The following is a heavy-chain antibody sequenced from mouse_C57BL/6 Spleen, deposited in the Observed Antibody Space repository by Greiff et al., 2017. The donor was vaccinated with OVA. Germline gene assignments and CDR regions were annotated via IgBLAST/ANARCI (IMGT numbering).Heavy chain of an antibody. Sequence: EVMLVESGGGLVKPGGSLKLSCAASGFTFSSYAMSWVRQTPEKRLEWVATISDGGSYTYYPDNVKGRFTISRDNAKNNLYLQMSHLKSEDTALYYCARDRDLLLDYWGQGTTLTVSS. D-gene: IGHD2-10*01. J-gene: IGHJ2*01. CDR2: ISDGGSYT. CDR3: ARDRDLLLDY. CDR1: GFTFSSYA. V-gene: IGHV5-4*01.